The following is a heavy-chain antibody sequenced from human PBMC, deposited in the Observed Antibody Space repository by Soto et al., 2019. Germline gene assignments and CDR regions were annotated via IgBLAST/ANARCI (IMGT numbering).Heavy chain of an antibody. CDR2: IYCSGST. D-gene: IGHD5-12*01. CDR1: GGSISSGSYY. Sequence: QVQLQESGPGLVKPSQTLSLICTVSGGSISSGSYYWSWIRQHPGKGLEWIGYIYCSGSTYYNPSLKSRVTISVDTSKNQFSLNLSSVTAADTAVYYCARGGYSGYGAYWGQGTLVTVSS. CDR3: ARGGYSGYGAY. V-gene: IGHV4-31*03. J-gene: IGHJ4*02.